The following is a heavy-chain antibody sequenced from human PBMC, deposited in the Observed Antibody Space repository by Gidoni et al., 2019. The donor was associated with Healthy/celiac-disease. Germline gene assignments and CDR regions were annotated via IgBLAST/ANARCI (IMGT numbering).Heavy chain of an antibody. D-gene: IGHD6-13*01. CDR3: ARVLSRGLKQLVHNWFDP. J-gene: IGHJ5*02. V-gene: IGHV6-1*01. CDR1: GDSVSSNSAA. Sequence: QVQLQQSGPGLVKPSQTLSLTCAISGDSVSSNSAAWNWIRQSPSRGLEWLGRTYYRSKWYNDYAVSVKSRITINPDTSKNQFSLQLNSVTPEDTAVYYCARVLSRGLKQLVHNWFDPWGQGTLVTVSS. CDR2: TYYRSKWYN.